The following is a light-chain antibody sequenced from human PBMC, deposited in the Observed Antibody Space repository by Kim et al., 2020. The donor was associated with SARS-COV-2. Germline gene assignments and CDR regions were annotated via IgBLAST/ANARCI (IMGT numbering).Light chain of an antibody. Sequence: AFGQTVRLTCQGYSLRSFYASWYQQKPGQAPVLVIYGKNNRPSGIPDRFSGSSSGNTASLTITGAQAEDEADYYCNSRDISGNHLVFGGGTKLTVL. CDR3: NSRDISGNHLV. CDR1: SLRSFY. CDR2: GKN. J-gene: IGLJ3*02. V-gene: IGLV3-19*01.